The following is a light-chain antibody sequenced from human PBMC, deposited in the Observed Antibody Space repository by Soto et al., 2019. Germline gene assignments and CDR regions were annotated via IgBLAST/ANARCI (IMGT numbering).Light chain of an antibody. V-gene: IGKV1D-16*01. CDR2: AAS. CDR1: QDINSY. Sequence: DVQMTQSPSSLSASVGDRVTITCRASQDINSYLAWYQQKPGNAPKSLIYAASSLQTGVPSRFTSSESGTDFTLTINNLQPEDSATYYCLQYNIDPHTFGGGTKVEIK. J-gene: IGKJ4*01. CDR3: LQYNIDPHT.